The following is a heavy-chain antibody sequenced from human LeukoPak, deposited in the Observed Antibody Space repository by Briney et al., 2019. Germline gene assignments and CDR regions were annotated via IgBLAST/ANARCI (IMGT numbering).Heavy chain of an antibody. CDR1: GGSFSGYY. D-gene: IGHD3-22*01. Sequence: SETLSLTCAVYGGSFSGYYWSWIRQPPGKGLEWIGEINHSGSTNYNPSLKSRVTISVDTSKNQFSLKLSSMTAADTAVYYCARGPRNYYDSSGSMTDWGQGTLVTVSS. CDR3: ARGPRNYYDSSGSMTD. CDR2: INHSGST. V-gene: IGHV4-34*01. J-gene: IGHJ4*02.